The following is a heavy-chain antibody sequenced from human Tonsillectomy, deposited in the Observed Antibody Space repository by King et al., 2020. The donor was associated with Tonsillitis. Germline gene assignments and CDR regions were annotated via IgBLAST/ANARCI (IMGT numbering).Heavy chain of an antibody. CDR2: ISYDGSDK. V-gene: IGHV3-30*18. CDR3: VKEGGAQYCSSATCSADH. J-gene: IGHJ4*02. CDR1: GFTFSDCG. Sequence: QLVQSGGGVVQPGRSLRLSCAASGFTFSDCGMHWVRQAPGTGLDWVAAISYDGSDKDYGDSVRGRFTISRDNSRNTLYLQLNSLRADDTAVYYCVKEGGAQYCSSATCSADHWGQGTLVTVSS. D-gene: IGHD2-2*01.